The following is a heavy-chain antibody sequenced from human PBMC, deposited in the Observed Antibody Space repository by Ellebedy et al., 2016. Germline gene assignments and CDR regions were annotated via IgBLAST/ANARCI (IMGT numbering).Heavy chain of an antibody. Sequence: GGSLRLXXAASGFSFNNKWMSWVRQAPGKGLEWVSAISGSGGSTYYADSVKGRFTISRDNSKNTLYLQMNSLKASDTAMYYCARHGVRGKNNRGMDVWGQGTTVTVSS. D-gene: IGHD3-10*01. V-gene: IGHV3-23*01. CDR1: GFSFNNKW. CDR3: ARHGVRGKNNRGMDV. CDR2: ISGSGGST. J-gene: IGHJ6*02.